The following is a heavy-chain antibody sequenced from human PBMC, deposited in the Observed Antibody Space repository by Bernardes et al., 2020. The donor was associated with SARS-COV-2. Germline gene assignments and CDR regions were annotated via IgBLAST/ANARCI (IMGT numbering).Heavy chain of an antibody. CDR2: ISAYNGNT. D-gene: IGHD3-3*01. CDR1: GYTFTSYG. Sequence: ASVKVSCKASGYTFTSYGISWVRQAPGQGLEWMGWISAYNGNTNYAQKLQGRVTMTTDTSTSTAYMELRSLRSDDTAVYYCARAQGAPFGVVSRSEDWFDPWGQGTLVTVSS. J-gene: IGHJ5*02. V-gene: IGHV1-18*01. CDR3: ARAQGAPFGVVSRSEDWFDP.